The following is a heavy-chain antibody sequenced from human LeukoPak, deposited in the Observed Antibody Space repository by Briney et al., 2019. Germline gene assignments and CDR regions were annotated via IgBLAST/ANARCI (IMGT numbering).Heavy chain of an antibody. Sequence: PGGSLRLSCAGSGFAFDDYAMHWVRQAPGKGLGWVSGISCNSGSIGYADSVKGRFTISRDNAKNSLYLQMNSLRAEDTALYYCAKDYYYGSGSYYFDYWGQGTLVTVSS. CDR3: AKDYYYGSGSYYFDY. D-gene: IGHD3-10*01. CDR1: GFAFDDYA. CDR2: ISCNSGSI. V-gene: IGHV3-9*01. J-gene: IGHJ4*02.